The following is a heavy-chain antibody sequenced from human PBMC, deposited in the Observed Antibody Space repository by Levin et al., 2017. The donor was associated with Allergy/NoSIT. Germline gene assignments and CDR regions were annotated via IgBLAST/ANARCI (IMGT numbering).Heavy chain of an antibody. CDR3: ARDPKYGSGRSYYYHYGLDV. CDR2: INGDGSST. J-gene: IGHJ6*02. V-gene: IGHV3-74*01. D-gene: IGHD3-10*01. CDR1: GFTFSDYW. Sequence: GESLKISCVASGFTFSDYWMHWVRQAPGKGLVWVSRINGDGSSTSYADSVKGRFTISRDNAKNTLYLQMNSLGAEDTAVFYCARDPKYGSGRSYYYHYGLDVWGQGTSVTVSS.